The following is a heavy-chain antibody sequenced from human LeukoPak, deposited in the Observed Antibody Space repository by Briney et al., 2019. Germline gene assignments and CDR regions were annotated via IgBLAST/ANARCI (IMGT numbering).Heavy chain of an antibody. CDR1: GGSISSYY. Sequence: PSETLSLTCTVSGGSISSYYWSWIRQPPGKGLEWIGYIYYSGSTNYNPSLKSRVTISVDTSKNQFSLKLSSVTAADTAVYYCARHPPYLNYYGSGNGWFDPWGQGTLVTVSS. D-gene: IGHD3-10*01. V-gene: IGHV4-59*08. CDR3: ARHPPYLNYYGSGNGWFDP. CDR2: IYYSGST. J-gene: IGHJ5*02.